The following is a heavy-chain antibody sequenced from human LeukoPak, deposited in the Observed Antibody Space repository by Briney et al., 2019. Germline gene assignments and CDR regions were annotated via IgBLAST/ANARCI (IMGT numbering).Heavy chain of an antibody. Sequence: PGRSLRLSCAASGFTFSSYGMHWVRQAPGKGLEWVAVISYDGSNKYYADSVKGQFTISRDNSKNTLYLQMNSLRAEDTAVYYCAKPAGYSGYPDAFDIWGQGTMVTVSS. CDR1: GFTFSSYG. D-gene: IGHD5-12*01. V-gene: IGHV3-30*18. CDR2: ISYDGSNK. J-gene: IGHJ3*02. CDR3: AKPAGYSGYPDAFDI.